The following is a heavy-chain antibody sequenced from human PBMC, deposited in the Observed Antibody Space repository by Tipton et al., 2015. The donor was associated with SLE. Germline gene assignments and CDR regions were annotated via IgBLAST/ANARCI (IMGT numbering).Heavy chain of an antibody. CDR2: IYTSGST. CDR3: ARAGEGVFDY. CDR1: GGSINSGSYY. J-gene: IGHJ4*02. Sequence: TLSLTCTVSGGSINSGSYYWSWIRQPAGKGLEWIGRIYTSGSTNSNPSLKSRVTISVDTSKNQFSLKLSSVTAADTAVYYCARAGEGVFDYWGQGTLVTVSS. V-gene: IGHV4-61*02. D-gene: IGHD3-10*01.